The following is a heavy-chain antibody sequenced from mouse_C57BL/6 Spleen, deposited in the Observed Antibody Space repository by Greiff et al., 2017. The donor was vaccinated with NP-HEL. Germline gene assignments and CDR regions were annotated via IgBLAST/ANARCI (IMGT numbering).Heavy chain of an antibody. Sequence: EVQLQQSGPELVKPGASVKISCKASGYTFTDYYMNWVKQSHGKSLEGIGDINPNNGGTSYNQKFKGKATLTVDKSSSTAYMELRSLTSEDSAVYYCAIYDGYVYWGQGTTLTVSS. CDR2: INPNNGGT. CDR1: GYTFTDYY. D-gene: IGHD2-3*01. V-gene: IGHV1-26*01. J-gene: IGHJ2*01. CDR3: AIYDGYVY.